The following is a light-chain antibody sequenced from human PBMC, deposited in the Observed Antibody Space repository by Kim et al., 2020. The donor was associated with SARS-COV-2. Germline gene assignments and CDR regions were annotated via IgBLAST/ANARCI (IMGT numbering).Light chain of an antibody. Sequence: QLVLTQPPSASGTPGQRVTISCSGSSSNIGSNYVYWYQQLPGVAPKLLIYKNNQRPSGVPDRFSGSKSGTSASLAISGLRSEDEADYYCAAWDDSLSGVVFGGGTQLTVL. CDR2: KNN. V-gene: IGLV1-47*01. CDR1: SSNIGSNY. J-gene: IGLJ2*01. CDR3: AAWDDSLSGVV.